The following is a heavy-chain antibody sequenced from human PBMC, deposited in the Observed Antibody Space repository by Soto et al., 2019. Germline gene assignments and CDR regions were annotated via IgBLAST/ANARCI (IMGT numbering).Heavy chain of an antibody. CDR3: ARDWGSSGWPN. J-gene: IGHJ4*02. CDR1: GHSLSSGGYY. CDR2: IYFTGST. V-gene: IGHV4-31*03. D-gene: IGHD6-19*01. Sequence: PSETLSLTCTVSGHSLSSGGYYWSWIRQHPGKGLEWVGYIYFTGSTLYNPPLKSRLAMSLDTSKNQFSLKLGSGTAADTAIYYCARDWGSSGWPNWGPGTLVTVSS.